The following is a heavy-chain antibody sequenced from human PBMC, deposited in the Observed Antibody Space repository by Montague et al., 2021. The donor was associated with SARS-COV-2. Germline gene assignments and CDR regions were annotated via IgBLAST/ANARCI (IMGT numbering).Heavy chain of an antibody. CDR1: GGSISSYY. CDR3: ARDHSSSGNMRFDP. D-gene: IGHD6-13*01. Sequence: SETLSLTCTVSGGSISSYYWSWIRQPPGKGLEWIGYIYYSGSTNYNPSLKSRVTISVDTSKNQFPLKLSSVTAADTAEYCCARDHSSSGNMRFDPWGQGTLVTVSS. J-gene: IGHJ5*02. CDR2: IYYSGST. V-gene: IGHV4-59*01.